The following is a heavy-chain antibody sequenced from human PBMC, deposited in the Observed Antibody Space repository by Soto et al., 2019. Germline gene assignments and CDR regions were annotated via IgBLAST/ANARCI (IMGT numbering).Heavy chain of an antibody. CDR1: GYTFSSFG. V-gene: IGHV1-18*01. CDR2: ISVTSGNR. J-gene: IGHJ4*02. D-gene: IGHD4-17*01. CDR3: ARSVGGHGDSSGTFDF. Sequence: QVELVQSGADVKKPGASVKVSCEASGYTFSSFGITWVRQAPGQGLEWMGWISVTSGNRNYAQKFRDRVIMATDTVTITAYMELRSLRSDDTAIYYCARSVGGHGDSSGTFDFWGQGTLVTVSS.